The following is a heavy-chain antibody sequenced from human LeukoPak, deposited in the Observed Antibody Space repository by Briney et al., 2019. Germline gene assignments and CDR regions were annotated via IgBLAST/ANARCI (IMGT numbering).Heavy chain of an antibody. CDR3: ARGGDYGDFDY. CDR1: GFTFNSYS. CDR2: ISAGGST. Sequence: PGGSLRLSCAASGFTFNSYSMSWVRQAPGKGLEWVSVISAGGSTYYAASVKGRFTISRDNSKNTLYLQMNSLRAEDTAIYYCARGGDYGDFDYWGQGTLVTVSS. D-gene: IGHD4-17*01. J-gene: IGHJ4*02. V-gene: IGHV3-23*01.